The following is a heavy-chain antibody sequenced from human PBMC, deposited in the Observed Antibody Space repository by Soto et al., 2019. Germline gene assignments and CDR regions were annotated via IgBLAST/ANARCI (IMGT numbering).Heavy chain of an antibody. CDR1: AYTFADYG. Sequence: EASVKVSCKASAYTFADYGIIWVRQAPGQGLEWMGWISGFNGNTNYAQKFQDRVTMTTDTSTTTAYMELRSLRSDDTAVYFCARARRTGYSHFDYWGQGTLVTVSS. V-gene: IGHV1-18*01. J-gene: IGHJ4*01. CDR3: ARARRTGYSHFDY. D-gene: IGHD3-9*01. CDR2: ISGFNGNT.